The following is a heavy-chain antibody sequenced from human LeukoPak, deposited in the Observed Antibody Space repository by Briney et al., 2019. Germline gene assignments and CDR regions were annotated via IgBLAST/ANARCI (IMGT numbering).Heavy chain of an antibody. CDR2: IYYSGST. D-gene: IGHD6-13*01. CDR3: ARHEDPYSSSWYVDY. CDR1: GGSIDSSSYY. Sequence: SETLSLTCTVSGGSIDSSSYYWDWIRQPPGKGLEWIGSIYYSGSTYYNPSLKSRVTISVDTSKNQFSLKLSSVTAADTAVYYCARHEDPYSSSWYVDYWGQGTLVTVSS. V-gene: IGHV4-39*01. J-gene: IGHJ4*02.